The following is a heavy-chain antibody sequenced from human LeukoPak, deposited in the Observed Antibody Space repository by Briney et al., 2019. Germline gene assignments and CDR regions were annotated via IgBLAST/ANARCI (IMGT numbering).Heavy chain of an antibody. J-gene: IGHJ4*02. D-gene: IGHD1-1*01. CDR1: GFTFSTYD. V-gene: IGHV3-23*01. CDR2: ISNSGRST. Sequence: GGSLRLSCAASGFTFSTYDMSWVRQAPGKGLEWVSTISNSGRSTHYADSVKGRFTISRDNSKNTLYLQMNSLRAEDTALYYCAKPGETSNYYFDSWGQGTLVTVSS. CDR3: AKPGETSNYYFDS.